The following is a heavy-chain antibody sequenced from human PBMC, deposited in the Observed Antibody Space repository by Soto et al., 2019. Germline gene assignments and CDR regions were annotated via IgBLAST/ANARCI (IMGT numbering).Heavy chain of an antibody. V-gene: IGHV1-46*01. D-gene: IGHD5-18*01. CDR3: ARDLGTAMAPDAFDI. Sequence: ASVKVSCKASGYTFTSYYMHWVRQAPGQGLEWMGIINPSGGSTSYAQKFQGRVTMTRDTSTSTVYMELSSLRSEDTALYYCARDLGTAMAPDAFDIWGQGTMVTVSS. CDR1: GYTFTSYY. CDR2: INPSGGST. J-gene: IGHJ3*02.